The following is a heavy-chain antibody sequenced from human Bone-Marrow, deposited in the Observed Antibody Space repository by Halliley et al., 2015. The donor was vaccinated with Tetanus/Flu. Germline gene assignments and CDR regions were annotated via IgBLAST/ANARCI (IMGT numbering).Heavy chain of an antibody. CDR3: ARFTYDPWAFRLHFDL. CDR2: VFYSGSA. CDR1: GGSISDYY. Sequence: TLSLTCTISGGSISDYYWSWVRQPPGKGLEWIGYVFYSGSATYNPSLGGRVAISVDTSKTLYSLRLTSLTAAVSAGYYCARFTYDPWAFRLHFDLWGQGKVVGVSS. D-gene: IGHD3-16*01. J-gene: IGHJ4*02. V-gene: IGHV4-59*12.